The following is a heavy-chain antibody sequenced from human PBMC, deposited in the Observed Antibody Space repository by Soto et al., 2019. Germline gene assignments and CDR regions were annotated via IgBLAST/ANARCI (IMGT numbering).Heavy chain of an antibody. CDR3: TCQGGTGFPNDY. CDR2: IWYDGSDK. J-gene: IGHJ4*02. Sequence: GGSLRLSCAASGFTFSSYGMHWVRQAPGKGLEWVAVIWYDGSDKYYADSVKGRFTISRDNSKNTLYLQMNSLRAEGTAVYYCTCQGGTGFPNDYWGLGTLVTVSS. CDR1: GFTFSSYG. D-gene: IGHD3-10*01. V-gene: IGHV3-33*01.